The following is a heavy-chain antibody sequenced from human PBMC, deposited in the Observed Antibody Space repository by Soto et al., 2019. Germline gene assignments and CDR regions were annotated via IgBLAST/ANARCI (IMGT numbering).Heavy chain of an antibody. Sequence: QITLKESGPTLVKPTQTLTLTCTFSGFSLSTSGVGVGWIRQPPGKALEWLALIYWNDDKRYSPSLKSRLTITKDTSKNQVVLTKTHMDPVDTATYYCAHRPPPRDYVWGSYRWLGWFDPWGQGTLVTVSS. V-gene: IGHV2-5*01. CDR3: AHRPPPRDYVWGSYRWLGWFDP. CDR2: IYWNDDK. D-gene: IGHD3-16*02. J-gene: IGHJ5*02. CDR1: GFSLSTSGVG.